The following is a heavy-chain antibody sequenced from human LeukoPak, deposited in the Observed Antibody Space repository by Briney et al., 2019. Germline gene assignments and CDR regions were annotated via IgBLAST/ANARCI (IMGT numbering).Heavy chain of an antibody. D-gene: IGHD6-19*01. CDR3: ARAFRGRYSIGY. J-gene: IGHJ4*02. CDR2: IYYSGST. V-gene: IGHV4-59*11. Sequence: SETLSLTCTVSGGSISSHYWSWIRQPPGKGLEWIGYIYYSGSTNYNPSLKSRVTISVDTSKNQFSLKLSSVTAADTAVYYCARAFRGRYSIGYWGQGTLVTVSS. CDR1: GGSISSHY.